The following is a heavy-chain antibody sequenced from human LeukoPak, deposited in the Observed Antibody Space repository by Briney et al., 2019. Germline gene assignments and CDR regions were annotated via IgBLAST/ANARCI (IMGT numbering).Heavy chain of an antibody. CDR2: ISGYNGKT. CDR1: GYTFTSYG. D-gene: IGHD6-19*01. Sequence: ASVKVSCKASGYTFTSYGICWVRQAPGQGLEWMGWISGYNGKTKYAQKIQGRVTMTTDTSTNTAYMELRSLSSDDTAVYYCARSGGPGYSSGWYGELDYWGQGTLVTVSS. V-gene: IGHV1-18*01. CDR3: ARSGGPGYSSGWYGELDY. J-gene: IGHJ4*02.